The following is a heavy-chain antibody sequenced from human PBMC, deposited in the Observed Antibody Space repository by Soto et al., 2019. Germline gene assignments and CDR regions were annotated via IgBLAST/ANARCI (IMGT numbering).Heavy chain of an antibody. CDR2: INPNSGDT. V-gene: IGHV1-2*02. D-gene: IGHD6-19*01. Sequence: ASVKVSCKASGYTFTGHYMQWVRQAPGQGLEWMGWINPNSGDTNYAQKFQGRVTMTRDTSISTAYMELSRLRSDDTALYYCARGPGGFGGYSSGGGGPYVDVWGQGTTVTVSS. J-gene: IGHJ6*02. CDR3: ARGPGGFGGYSSGGGGPYVDV. CDR1: GYTFTGHY.